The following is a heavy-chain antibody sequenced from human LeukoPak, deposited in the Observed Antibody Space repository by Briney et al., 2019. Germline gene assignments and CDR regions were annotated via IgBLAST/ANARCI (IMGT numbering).Heavy chain of an antibody. D-gene: IGHD3-9*01. CDR2: TYNTYT. Sequence: ASVKVSCKTSGYTSTSYGISWVRQAPGQGLEWMGWTYNTYTHYAQTLRDRLTMTTDTSTSTSYMELGSLRSDDTAVYYCARALAQGGSFDLYYFDSWGQGSLVTVSS. V-gene: IGHV1-18*01. CDR3: ARALAQGGSFDLYYFDS. J-gene: IGHJ4*02. CDR1: GYTSTSYG.